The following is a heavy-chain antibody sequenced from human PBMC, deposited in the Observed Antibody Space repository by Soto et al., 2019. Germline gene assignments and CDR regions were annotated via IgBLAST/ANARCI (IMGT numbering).Heavy chain of an antibody. J-gene: IGHJ4*02. CDR2: IYSDDNT. V-gene: IGHV3-53*01. Sequence: DVQLVESGGGLIQPGGSLRLSCAASGITATNGHMNWVRQAPGKGLEWVSVIYSDDNTNYADAVKGRFTISRDTSKNTVYLQMNSLRAEDTAVYYCARDWNGDKYFDFWDQGSRVTVSS. CDR1: GITATNGH. D-gene: IGHD4-17*01. CDR3: ARDWNGDKYFDF.